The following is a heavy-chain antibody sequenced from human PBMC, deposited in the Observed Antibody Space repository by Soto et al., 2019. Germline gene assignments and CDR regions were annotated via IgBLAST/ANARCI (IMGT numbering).Heavy chain of an antibody. Sequence: ESGGGLVQPGGSLRLSCAASGFTFSSYSMNWVRQAPGKGLEWLSYISSSISTMHYADSVKGRFTISRDNAKNSLYLQINSLRDEDTAVYYCAREVRDTAVADFGYWGQGTLVTVSS. CDR1: GFTFSSYS. D-gene: IGHD5-18*01. CDR2: ISSSISTM. V-gene: IGHV3-48*02. J-gene: IGHJ4*02. CDR3: AREVRDTAVADFGY.